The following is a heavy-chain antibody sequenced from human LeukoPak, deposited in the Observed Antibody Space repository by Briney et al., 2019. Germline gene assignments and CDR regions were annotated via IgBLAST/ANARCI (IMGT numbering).Heavy chain of an antibody. CDR3: ARVQVGYSGYDGDMRYYYYYMDV. Sequence: GASVKVSCKASGYTFTSYYMHWVRQAPGQGLEWMGLINPTGGSTGYAQKFQGRVTITADKSTSTAYMELSSLRSEDTAVYYCARVQVGYSGYDGDMRYYYYYMDVWGKGTTVTVSS. J-gene: IGHJ6*03. V-gene: IGHV1-46*01. CDR1: GYTFTSYY. CDR2: INPTGGST. D-gene: IGHD5-12*01.